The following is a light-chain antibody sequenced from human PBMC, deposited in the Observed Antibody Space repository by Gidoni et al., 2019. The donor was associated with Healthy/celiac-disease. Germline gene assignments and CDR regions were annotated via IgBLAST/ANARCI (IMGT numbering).Light chain of an antibody. V-gene: IGKV3-15*01. CDR2: GAS. Sequence: DIVMTPSPATLSVSPGERATLSCRASQSVCSNLALYQQKPGQAPMLLIYGASTRATGIPARFSGSGSGTEFTLTISSLQSEDFAAYYCQQYNNWPWTFGQXTKVEIK. J-gene: IGKJ1*01. CDR1: QSVCSN. CDR3: QQYNNWPWT.